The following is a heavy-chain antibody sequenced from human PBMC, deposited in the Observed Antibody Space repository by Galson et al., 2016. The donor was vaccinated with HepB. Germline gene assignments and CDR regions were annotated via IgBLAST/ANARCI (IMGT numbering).Heavy chain of an antibody. V-gene: IGHV3-23*01. CDR2: ISGASGST. CDR1: GFTFSHYA. Sequence: SLRLSCAASGFTFSHYAMTWVRQAPGKGLEWVSAISGASGSTFYADSVKGRFSVSRDNTKNTPYLQMNSLRAEDTAVYYCAKDGADFYGSGAYQSYFDSWGHGTLLTVSS. J-gene: IGHJ4*01. CDR3: AKDGADFYGSGAYQSYFDS. D-gene: IGHD3-10*01.